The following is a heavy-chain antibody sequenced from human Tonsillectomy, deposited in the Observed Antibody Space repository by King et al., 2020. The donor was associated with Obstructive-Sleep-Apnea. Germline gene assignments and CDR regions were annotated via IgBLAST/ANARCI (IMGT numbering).Heavy chain of an antibody. CDR2: INHSGST. Sequence: VQLQQWGAGLLKPSETLSLTCGVYGGSFRDYYWSLIRQPTGKGLEWIGEINHSGSTNYTPSLKSRVTISVDTSKNQFSLNLNSVSAADTAVYQCARGSGATSVNWFDPWGQGALVTVSS. CDR3: ARGSGATSVNWFDP. CDR1: GGSFRDYY. J-gene: IGHJ5*02. V-gene: IGHV4-34*01. D-gene: IGHD1-26*01.